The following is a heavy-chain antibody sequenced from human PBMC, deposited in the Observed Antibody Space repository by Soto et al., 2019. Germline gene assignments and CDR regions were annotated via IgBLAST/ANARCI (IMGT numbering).Heavy chain of an antibody. Sequence: GASVKVSCTASGYTFTSYAMHWVRQAPGQRLEWMGWINAGNGNTKYSQKFQGRVTITRDTSASTAYMELSSLRSEDTAVYYCARDNYVLRFLEWSTYNYYYYGMDVWGQGTTVTVSS. CDR3: ARDNYVLRFLEWSTYNYYYYGMDV. D-gene: IGHD3-3*01. CDR2: INAGNGNT. V-gene: IGHV1-3*01. J-gene: IGHJ6*02. CDR1: GYTFTSYA.